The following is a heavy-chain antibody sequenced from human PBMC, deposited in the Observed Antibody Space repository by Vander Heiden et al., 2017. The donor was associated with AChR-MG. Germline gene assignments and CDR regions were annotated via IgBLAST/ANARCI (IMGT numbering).Heavy chain of an antibody. V-gene: IGHV4-31*03. D-gene: IGHD3-22*01. CDR3: ARRHYDNYDSSGYLVPPARENGYFDY. J-gene: IGHJ4*02. Sequence: QVQLQESGPGLVKPSQTLSLTCTVSGGSISSGDDYWSWIRQHPGKGLEWIGYIYYSGSTYYNPSLKSRVTISVDTSKNQFSLKLSSVTAADTAVYFCARRHYDNYDSSGYLVPPARENGYFDYWGQGILVTVSS. CDR1: GGSISSGDDY. CDR2: IYYSGST.